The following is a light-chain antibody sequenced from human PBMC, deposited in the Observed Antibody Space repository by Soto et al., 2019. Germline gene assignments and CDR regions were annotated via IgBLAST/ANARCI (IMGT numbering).Light chain of an antibody. J-gene: IGKJ1*01. CDR3: QHYGSTPPT. V-gene: IGKV3-20*01. CDR2: GAF. CDR1: QSISASY. Sequence: VVTQSPGTLSLFPGERATLSCRASQSISASYLAWYQHKPGQAPRLLIYGAFNRATGIPDRFSGRASGPDYTLTISGLEAEDFAVHYCQHYGSTPPTFGQGTKVQLK.